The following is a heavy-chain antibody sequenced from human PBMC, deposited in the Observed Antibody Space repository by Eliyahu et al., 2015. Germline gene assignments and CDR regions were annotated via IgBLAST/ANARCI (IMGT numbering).Heavy chain of an antibody. V-gene: IGHV4-4*09. Sequence: VSGGSISSYYWSWIRQPPGKGLEWIGYIYTSGSTNYNPSLKSRVTISVDTSKNQFSLKLSSVTAADTAVYYCARHKRAVAGIYYYYGMDVWGQGTTVTVSS. CDR1: GGSISSYY. D-gene: IGHD6-19*01. CDR2: IYTSGST. J-gene: IGHJ6*02. CDR3: ARHKRAVAGIYYYYGMDV.